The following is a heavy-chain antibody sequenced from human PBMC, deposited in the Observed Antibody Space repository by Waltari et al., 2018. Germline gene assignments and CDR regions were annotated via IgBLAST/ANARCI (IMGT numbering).Heavy chain of an antibody. CDR1: GFTFSSYC. CDR3: ARKGGAGH. D-gene: IGHD2-15*01. CDR2: INEDGSDK. Sequence: EVQLVQSGGTLVQPGGSLRLSCAASGFTFSSYCMTWVRQAPGKGLEWVANINEDGSDKFYVDSVKGRFTISRDNAKNSLYLQMNSLRVEDTAIYYCARKGGAGHWGQGTLVTVSS. J-gene: IGHJ4*02. V-gene: IGHV3-7*01.